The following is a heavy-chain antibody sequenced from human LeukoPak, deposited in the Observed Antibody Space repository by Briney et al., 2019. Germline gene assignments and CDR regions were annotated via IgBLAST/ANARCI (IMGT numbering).Heavy chain of an antibody. CDR2: ISSSGSTR. CDR1: GFAFSVYE. D-gene: IGHD6-19*01. V-gene: IGHV3-48*03. Sequence: PGGSLRLSCAASGFAFSVYEMYWVRQAPGKGLEWVSYISSSGSTRYYADSVKGRFTISRDNAKNSLYLQMNSLRAEDTAVYYCATLTVASSFDYWGQGTLVTVSS. J-gene: IGHJ4*02. CDR3: ATLTVASSFDY.